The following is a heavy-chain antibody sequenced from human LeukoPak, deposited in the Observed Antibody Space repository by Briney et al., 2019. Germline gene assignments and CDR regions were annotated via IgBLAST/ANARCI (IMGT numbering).Heavy chain of an antibody. CDR1: GGSISSGSYY. CDR3: ARRCSLGSRGCFDP. CDR2: IYTSGST. J-gene: IGHJ5*02. V-gene: IGHV4-61*02. D-gene: IGHD3-16*01. Sequence: SETLSLTCTVSGGSISSGSYYWSWIRQPAGKGLEWIGRIYTSGSTNYNPSLKSRVTISVDTSKNQFSLKLSSVTAADTAVYYCARRCSLGSRGCFDPWGQGTLVTVSS.